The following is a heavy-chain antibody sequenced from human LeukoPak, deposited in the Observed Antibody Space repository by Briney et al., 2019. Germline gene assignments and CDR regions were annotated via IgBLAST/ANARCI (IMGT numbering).Heavy chain of an antibody. Sequence: SETLSLTCAVYGGSFSGYYWSWIRQPPGKGLEWIGEINHSGSTNCNPSLKSRVTISVDTSKNQFSLKLSSVTAADTAVYYCARVRGGSGTRGYYYGMDVWGKGTTVTVSS. CDR1: GGSFSGYY. V-gene: IGHV4-34*01. CDR3: ARVRGGSGTRGYYYGMDV. D-gene: IGHD3-10*01. CDR2: INHSGST. J-gene: IGHJ6*04.